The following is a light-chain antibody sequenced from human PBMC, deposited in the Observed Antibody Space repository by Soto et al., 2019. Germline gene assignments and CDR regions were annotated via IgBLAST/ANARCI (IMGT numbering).Light chain of an antibody. J-gene: IGKJ3*01. Sequence: EIVMTQSPATLSVSPGESATHSCRASQSISSNLAWYQQKPGQAPRLLIYGASTRATGIPARFSGSGSGTEFTLTISSLQSEDFAIYYCQHYNNWPFTFGPGTKVDIK. CDR3: QHYNNWPFT. CDR2: GAS. V-gene: IGKV3-15*01. CDR1: QSISSN.